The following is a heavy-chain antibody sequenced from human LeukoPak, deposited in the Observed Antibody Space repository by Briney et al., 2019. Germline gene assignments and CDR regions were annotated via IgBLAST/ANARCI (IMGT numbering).Heavy chain of an antibody. Sequence: ASVKVSCKASGYTFTSYGISWVRQAPGQGLEWMGWISAYNGNTNYAQKLQGRVTMTTDTSTSTAYMELRSLRSDDTAVYYCTGNDPSTYYYYYGMDVWGQGTTVTVSS. CDR3: TGNDPSTYYYYYGMDV. J-gene: IGHJ6*02. CDR2: ISAYNGNT. D-gene: IGHD1-1*01. V-gene: IGHV1-18*01. CDR1: GYTFTSYG.